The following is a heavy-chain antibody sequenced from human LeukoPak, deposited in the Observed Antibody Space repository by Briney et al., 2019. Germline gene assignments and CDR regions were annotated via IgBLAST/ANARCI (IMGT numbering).Heavy chain of an antibody. J-gene: IGHJ4*02. CDR1: GFSFRSHW. D-gene: IGHD2-15*01. CDR3: ARGDCSGGSCYVAN. CDR2: VDGDGAST. V-gene: IGHV3-74*01. Sequence: PGGSLRLSCAASGFSFRSHWMHWVRQAPGKGLVWVSRVDGDGASTAYADSVKGRFTISRDNAKNILYLHMNSLRVEDTAVYYCARGDCSGGSCYVANWGQGTLVTVSS.